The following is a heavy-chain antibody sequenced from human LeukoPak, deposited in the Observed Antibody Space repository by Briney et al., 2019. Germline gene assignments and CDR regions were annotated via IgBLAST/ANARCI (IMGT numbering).Heavy chain of an antibody. CDR2: IYYSGST. J-gene: IGHJ4*02. V-gene: IGHV4-59*01. Sequence: SETLSLTCTVSGGSISSYYWSWIRQPPGKGLEWIGYIYYSGSTNYNPSFKSRVTISVDTSKKQFSLKLSAVSAADTAVYCCAISLPTSSGCTFDNWGQGTQVTLSS. D-gene: IGHD3-22*01. CDR3: AISLPTSSGCTFDN. CDR1: GGSISSYY.